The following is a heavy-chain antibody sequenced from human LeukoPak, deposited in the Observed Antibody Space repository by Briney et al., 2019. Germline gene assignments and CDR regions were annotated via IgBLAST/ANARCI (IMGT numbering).Heavy chain of an antibody. J-gene: IGHJ4*02. V-gene: IGHV3-7*01. D-gene: IGHD6-19*01. CDR2: IKQDGSEK. CDR1: GFTVSSNY. Sequence: PGGSLRLSCAASGFTVSSNYMSWVRQAPGKGLEWVGNIKQDGSEKYYVDSMKGRLTISRDNAKNSLYLQMNSLRAEDTAVYYCARAGGWYYFDYWGQGTLVTVSS. CDR3: ARAGGWYYFDY.